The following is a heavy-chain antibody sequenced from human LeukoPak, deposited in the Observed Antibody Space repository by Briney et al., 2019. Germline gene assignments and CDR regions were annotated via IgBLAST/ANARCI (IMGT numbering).Heavy chain of an antibody. D-gene: IGHD3-9*01. CDR3: ARDRALTHTDY. Sequence: GGTLRLSCAASGFTFSDYYMSCVPRAPGKGLEWVSYISSSGSTIYYADAVKGRFDIYRDNDKNSLYLQMNSLRAEDTAVYYCARDRALTHTDYWGQGTLVSVSS. J-gene: IGHJ4*02. CDR2: ISSSGSTI. CDR1: GFTFSDYY. V-gene: IGHV3-11*04.